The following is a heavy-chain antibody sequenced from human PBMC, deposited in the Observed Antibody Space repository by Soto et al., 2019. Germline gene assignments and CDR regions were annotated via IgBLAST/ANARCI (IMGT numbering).Heavy chain of an antibody. CDR1: GGTFSSYA. D-gene: IGHD6-13*01. CDR2: IIPIFGTA. Sequence: QVQLVQSGAEVKKPGSSVKVSCKASGGTFSSYAISWVRQAPGQGLEWMGGIIPIFGTANYAQKCQGRVTITADKSTSTAYMALSSLRSEDTAVYYCARDPGYSSSWYVGVRWSSWFDPWGQGTLVTVSS. CDR3: ARDPGYSSSWYVGVRWSSWFDP. J-gene: IGHJ5*02. V-gene: IGHV1-69*06.